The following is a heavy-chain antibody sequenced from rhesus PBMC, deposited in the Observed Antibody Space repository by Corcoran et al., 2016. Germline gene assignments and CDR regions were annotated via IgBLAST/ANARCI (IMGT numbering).Heavy chain of an antibody. CDR2: ISYSGSS. J-gene: IGHJ6*01. Sequence: QVQLQESGPGLVKPSETLSLTCAVSGYSISRGYGWSGVRQPPGKGLGWIGYISYSGSSYYTPSFKSRVTISIDTSKNQFSLKLSSVTAADTAVYYCAREGGGLDSWGQGVVVTVSS. CDR1: GYSISRGYG. V-gene: IGHV4-127*01. CDR3: AREGGGLDS.